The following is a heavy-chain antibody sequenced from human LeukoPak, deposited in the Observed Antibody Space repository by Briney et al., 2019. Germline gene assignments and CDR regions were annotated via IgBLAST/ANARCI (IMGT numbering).Heavy chain of an antibody. D-gene: IGHD2-2*03. Sequence: PGGSLRLSCAASGFTFSDYYMSWVRQAPGKGLEWVSYISSSSSYTNYADSVKGRFTISRDNAKNSLYLQMNSLRAEDTAVYYCARVPGYCSSTSCFIYGMDVCGKGTTVTVSS. CDR1: GFTFSDYY. CDR2: ISSSSSYT. V-gene: IGHV3-11*06. J-gene: IGHJ6*04. CDR3: ARVPGYCSSTSCFIYGMDV.